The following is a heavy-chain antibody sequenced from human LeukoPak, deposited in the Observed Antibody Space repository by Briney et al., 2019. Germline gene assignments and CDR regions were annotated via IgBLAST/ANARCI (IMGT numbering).Heavy chain of an antibody. CDR3: AKGMYYDFWSGSDY. V-gene: IGHV3-23*01. D-gene: IGHD3-3*01. CDR1: GFNVSNNY. CDR2: ISGSGGST. J-gene: IGHJ4*02. Sequence: GGSLRLSCAASGFNVSNNYMNWVRQAPGKGLEWVSAISGSGGSTYYADSVKGRFTISRDNSKNTLYLQMNSLSAEDTAVYYCAKGMYYDFWSGSDYWGQGTLVTVSS.